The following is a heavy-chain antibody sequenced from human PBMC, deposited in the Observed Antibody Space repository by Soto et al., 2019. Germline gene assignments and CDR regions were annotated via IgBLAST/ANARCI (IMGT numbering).Heavy chain of an antibody. Sequence: QVQLVQSGAEVRKPGASVKVSCKTSGDSFNAYYLHWVRQAPGQGLEWLGWINPNGGATKYAQKFRGRVAMTRDTSIRTAYMELTSLRSDDTAIYFCAGESGGATATLDYYYFYMDVWGQGTTVTVSS. CDR1: GDSFNAYY. D-gene: IGHD5-12*01. V-gene: IGHV1-2*02. CDR2: INPNGGAT. J-gene: IGHJ6*03. CDR3: AGESGGATATLDYYYFYMDV.